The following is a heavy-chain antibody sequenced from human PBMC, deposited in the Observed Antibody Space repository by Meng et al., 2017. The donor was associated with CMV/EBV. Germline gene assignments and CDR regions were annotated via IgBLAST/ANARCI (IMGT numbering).Heavy chain of an antibody. Sequence: QVQLQEWGPGLVKPSQTLSLTCTVSGGSISSGDYYWSWIRQPPGKGLEWIGYIYYSGSTYYNPSLKSRVTISVDTSKNQFSLKLSSVTAADTAVYYCARVMVRGVISAFDIWGQGAMVTVSS. D-gene: IGHD3-10*01. J-gene: IGHJ3*02. CDR2: IYYSGST. V-gene: IGHV4-30-4*08. CDR1: GGSISSGDYY. CDR3: ARVMVRGVISAFDI.